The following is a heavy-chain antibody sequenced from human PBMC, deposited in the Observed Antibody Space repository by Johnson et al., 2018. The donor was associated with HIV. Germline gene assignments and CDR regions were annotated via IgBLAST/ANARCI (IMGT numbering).Heavy chain of an antibody. CDR1: GFTFSSYA. D-gene: IGHD6-13*01. V-gene: IGHV3-15*01. Sequence: VHLVESGGGVVQPGRSLRLSCAASGFTFSSYAMHWVRQAPGTGLEWVGRVKGETDGATIDYAAPVKGRFTISRDGAKNTLYLRMKSLNTEDTGIYYCTTTAFKKSAGGTRPLDIWGQGTMVTVSS. J-gene: IGHJ3*02. CDR3: TTTAFKKSAGGTRPLDI. CDR2: VKGETDGATI.